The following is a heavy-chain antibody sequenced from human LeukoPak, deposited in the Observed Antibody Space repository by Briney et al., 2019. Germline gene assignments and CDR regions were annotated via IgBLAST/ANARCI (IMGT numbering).Heavy chain of an antibody. CDR2: ISRSGSTI. V-gene: IGHV3-48*03. Sequence: PGGSLRLSCAASGFTFSSYEMNWVRQAPGKGLEWVSYISRSGSTIYYADSVKGRFTISRDNAKNSLYLQMNSLRAEDTAVYYCARDRSVLTGYVYFDYWGQGTLVTVSS. D-gene: IGHD3-9*01. CDR3: ARDRSVLTGYVYFDY. J-gene: IGHJ4*02. CDR1: GFTFSSYE.